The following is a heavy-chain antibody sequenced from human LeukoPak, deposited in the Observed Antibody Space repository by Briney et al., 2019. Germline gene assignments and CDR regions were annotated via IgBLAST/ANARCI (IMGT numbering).Heavy chain of an antibody. CDR2: ISSSSSYI. D-gene: IGHD3-3*01. V-gene: IGHV3-21*01. CDR3: ASWAGNTQSDSWSGPFDY. Sequence: GGSLRLSCAASGFTFSSYSMNWVRQAPGKGLEWVSSISSSSSYIYYADSVKGRFTISRDNAKNSLYLQMNSLRAGDTAVYYCASWAGNTQSDSWSGPFDYWGQGTLVTVSS. CDR1: GFTFSSYS. J-gene: IGHJ4*02.